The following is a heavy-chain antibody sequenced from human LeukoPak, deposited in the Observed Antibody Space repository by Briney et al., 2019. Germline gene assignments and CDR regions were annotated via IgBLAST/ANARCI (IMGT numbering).Heavy chain of an antibody. CDR3: ARWYYDFWSGYYRLGYYYMDV. CDR2: INHSGST. Sequence: SETLSLTCAVYGGSFSGYYWSWIRQPPGKGLEWIGEINHSGSTNYNPSLKSRVTISVDTSKNHFSLKLSSVTAADTAVYYCARWYYDFWSGYYRLGYYYMDVWGKGTTVTVSS. D-gene: IGHD3-3*01. V-gene: IGHV4-34*01. CDR1: GGSFSGYY. J-gene: IGHJ6*03.